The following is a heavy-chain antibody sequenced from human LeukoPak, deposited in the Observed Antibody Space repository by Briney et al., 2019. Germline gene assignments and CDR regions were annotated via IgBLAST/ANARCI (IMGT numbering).Heavy chain of an antibody. CDR3: ARGVDVEMVDY. J-gene: IGHJ4*02. D-gene: IGHD5-24*01. Sequence: SETLSLTCAVYGGSFSGYYWSWIRQPPGKGLEWIGEINHSGSTNYDPSLKSRVTISVDTSKNQFSLKLSSVTAADTAVYYCARGVDVEMVDYWGQGTLVTVSS. CDR2: INHSGST. CDR1: GGSFSGYY. V-gene: IGHV4-34*01.